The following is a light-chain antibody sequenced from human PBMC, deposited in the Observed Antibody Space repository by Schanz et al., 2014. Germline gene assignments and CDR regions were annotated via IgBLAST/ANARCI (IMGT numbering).Light chain of an antibody. CDR2: DAS. CDR3: QQRDSWPSRRVT. V-gene: IGKV3-11*01. CDR1: QSVGRS. Sequence: EIVLTQSPGTLSLSPGGRATLSCKASQSVGRSLAWLQHKPGQAPRLLIYDASNRATGFPARFSGSGSGTDFTLTISSLEPEDFAVYYCQQRDSWPSRRVTFGGGTKVEIK. J-gene: IGKJ4*01.